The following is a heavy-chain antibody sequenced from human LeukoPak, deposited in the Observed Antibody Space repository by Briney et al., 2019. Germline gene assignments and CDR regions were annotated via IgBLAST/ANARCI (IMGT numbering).Heavy chain of an antibody. V-gene: IGHV4-38-2*02. CDR3: ASSPYYYDRSGYYYHYYYYYMDV. CDR1: GYSISSGYY. D-gene: IGHD3-22*01. CDR2: IYHSGST. Sequence: SETLSLTCTVSGYSISSGYYWGWIRQPPGKGLGGIGIIYHSGSTYYNPSLKSRVPISVDKSKNQFSLKLRPLTPADTAVYYCASSPYYYDRSGYYYHYYYYYMDVWGKGNTVTISS. J-gene: IGHJ6*03.